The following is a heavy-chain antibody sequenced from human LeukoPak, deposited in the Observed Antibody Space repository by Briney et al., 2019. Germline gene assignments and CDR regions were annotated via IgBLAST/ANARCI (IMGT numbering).Heavy chain of an antibody. CDR1: GFTFSSYW. D-gene: IGHD5-12*01. J-gene: IGHJ6*02. V-gene: IGHV3-7*01. CDR2: IKQDGSEK. Sequence: GGSPRLSCAASGFTFSSYWMSWVRQAPGKGLEWVANIKQDGSEKYYVDSVKGRFAISRDNAKNSLYLQMNSLRAEDTAVYYCARLDIVATIFNYYYGMDVWGQGTTVTVSS. CDR3: ARLDIVATIFNYYYGMDV.